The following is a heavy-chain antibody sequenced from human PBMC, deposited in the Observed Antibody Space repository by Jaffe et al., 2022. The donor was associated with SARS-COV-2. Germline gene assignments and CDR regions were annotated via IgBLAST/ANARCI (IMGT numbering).Heavy chain of an antibody. CDR3: AKGPGFMTTVTPFDY. J-gene: IGHJ4*02. CDR2: ISYDGSNK. CDR1: GFTFSSYG. Sequence: QVQLVESGGGVVQPGRSLRLSCAASGFTFSSYGMHWVRQAPGKGLEWVAVISYDGSNKYYADSVKGRFTISRDNSKNTLYLQMNSLRAEDTAVYYCAKGPGFMTTVTPFDYWGQGTLVTVSS. V-gene: IGHV3-30*18. D-gene: IGHD4-17*01.